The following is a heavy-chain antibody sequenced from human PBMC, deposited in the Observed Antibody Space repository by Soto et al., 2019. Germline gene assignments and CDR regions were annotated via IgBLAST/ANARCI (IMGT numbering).Heavy chain of an antibody. CDR2: ISYDGSNK. CDR3: AKEYSYGPTFGFDY. Sequence: PGGSVKLSCAALGFTFSSYGMHWVRQAPGKGLEWVAVISYDGSNKYYADSVKGRFTISRDNSKNTLYLQMNSLRAEDTAVYHCAKEYSYGPTFGFDYWGQGTLVTVSS. J-gene: IGHJ4*02. V-gene: IGHV3-30*18. D-gene: IGHD5-18*01. CDR1: GFTFSSYG.